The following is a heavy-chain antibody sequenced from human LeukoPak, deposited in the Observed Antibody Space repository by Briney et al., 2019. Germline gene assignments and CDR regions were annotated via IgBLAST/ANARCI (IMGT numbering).Heavy chain of an antibody. V-gene: IGHV3-23*01. CDR3: AKDLTMIPMDV. J-gene: IGHJ6*03. D-gene: IGHD3-22*01. CDR1: GFTFSSYA. CDR2: ISGSGART. Sequence: GGSLRLSCAASGFTFSSYAMSWVRQAPGKGLAWVSAISGSGARTFYADSVKGRFTISRDNSKNMLYLQMNSLRAEDTAVYYCAKDLTMIPMDVWGKGTTVTVSS.